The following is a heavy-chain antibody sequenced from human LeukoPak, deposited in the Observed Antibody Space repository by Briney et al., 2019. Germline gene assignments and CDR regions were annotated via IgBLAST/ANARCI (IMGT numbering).Heavy chain of an antibody. CDR2: VSGYGGST. CDR3: AKTFSHYDILSCFDY. D-gene: IGHD3-9*01. V-gene: IGHV3-23*01. Sequence: GGSLRLSCAASGFTFSSSAMSWVRQVPGKGLEWVSAVSGYGGSTYYADSVRGRFTISRDNSKNTLYLQMNSLRAEDTAIYYCAKTFSHYDILSCFDYWGQGTLVSVSS. J-gene: IGHJ4*02. CDR1: GFTFSSSA.